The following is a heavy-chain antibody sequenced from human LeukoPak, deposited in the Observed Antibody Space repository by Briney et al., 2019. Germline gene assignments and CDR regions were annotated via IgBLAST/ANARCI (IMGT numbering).Heavy chain of an antibody. Sequence: GGSLRLPCAASGFTFDDYTMHWVRQAPGKGLEWVSLISWDGGSTYYADSVKGRFTISRDNSKNSLYLQMNSLRAEDTAVYYCAKDSYGYCSSTSCYGLDPWGQGTLVTVSS. D-gene: IGHD2-2*01. CDR3: AKDSYGYCSSTSCYGLDP. CDR1: GFTFDDYT. J-gene: IGHJ5*02. V-gene: IGHV3-43*01. CDR2: ISWDGGST.